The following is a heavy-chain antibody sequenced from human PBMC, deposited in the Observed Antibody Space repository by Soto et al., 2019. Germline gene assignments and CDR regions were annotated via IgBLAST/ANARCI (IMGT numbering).Heavy chain of an antibody. V-gene: IGHV3-23*01. CDR1: GFTFISYA. Sequence: PGGSLRLSCAASGFTFISYAMSWVLQAPGKGLEWVSAISGSGGSTYYADSVKGRFTISRDNSKNTLYLQMNSLRAEDTAVYYCAKDQYSSGLVGNYSYMDVWGEGTTVTV. D-gene: IGHD6-19*01. J-gene: IGHJ6*03. CDR3: AKDQYSSGLVGNYSYMDV. CDR2: ISGSGGST.